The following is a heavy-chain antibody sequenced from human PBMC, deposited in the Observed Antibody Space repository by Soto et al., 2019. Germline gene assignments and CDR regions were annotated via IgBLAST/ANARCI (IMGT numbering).Heavy chain of an antibody. CDR1: GYSLSSSNW. CDR3: ARGSVVAATLFDY. Sequence: SETLSLTCAVSGYSLSSSNWWGWIRQPPGKGLEWIGYIYYSGSTYYNPSLKSRVTISVDTSKNQFSLKLSSVTAADTAVYYCARGSVVAATLFDYWGQGTLVTVSS. V-gene: IGHV4-28*03. J-gene: IGHJ4*02. CDR2: IYYSGST. D-gene: IGHD2-15*01.